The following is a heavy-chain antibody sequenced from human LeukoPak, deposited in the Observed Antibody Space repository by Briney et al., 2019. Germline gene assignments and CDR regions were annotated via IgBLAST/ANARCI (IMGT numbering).Heavy chain of an antibody. Sequence: GGSLRLSCAASGFTFSDYYMSWIRQAPGKGLEWVSYISSSGSTIYYADSVKGRFTISRDNAKNSLYLQMNSLRAEDTAVYYCARDSEYYDFWSGYSVWGQGTLVTVSS. J-gene: IGHJ4*02. D-gene: IGHD3-3*01. V-gene: IGHV3-11*04. CDR3: ARDSEYYDFWSGYSV. CDR1: GFTFSDYY. CDR2: ISSSGSTI.